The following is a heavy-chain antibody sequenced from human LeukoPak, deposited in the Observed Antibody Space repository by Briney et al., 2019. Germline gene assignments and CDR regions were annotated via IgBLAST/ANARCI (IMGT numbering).Heavy chain of an antibody. CDR3: ARVGEGYDSSGYYRAKWFDP. CDR2: IYYSGST. D-gene: IGHD3-22*01. J-gene: IGHJ5*02. Sequence: SETLSLTCTVSGGSISSHYWSWIRQPPGKGLEWIGYIYYSGSTNYNPSLKSRVTISVDTSKNQFSLKLSSVTAADTAVYYCARVGEGYDSSGYYRAKWFDPWSQGTLVTVSS. V-gene: IGHV4-59*11. CDR1: GGSISSHY.